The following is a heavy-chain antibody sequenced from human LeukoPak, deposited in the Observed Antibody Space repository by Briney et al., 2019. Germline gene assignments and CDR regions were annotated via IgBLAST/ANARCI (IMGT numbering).Heavy chain of an antibody. CDR3: ARRGSTSYNWFDP. V-gene: IGHV5-51*01. J-gene: IGHJ5*02. D-gene: IGHD2-2*01. CDR1: GYSFTSYW. Sequence: GSLKISCKGSGYSFTSYWIGWVRQMPGKGLEWMGIIYPGDSDTRYSPSFQGQVTISADKSISTAYLQWSSLKASDTVMYYCARRGSTSYNWFDPWGQGTLVTVSS. CDR2: IYPGDSDT.